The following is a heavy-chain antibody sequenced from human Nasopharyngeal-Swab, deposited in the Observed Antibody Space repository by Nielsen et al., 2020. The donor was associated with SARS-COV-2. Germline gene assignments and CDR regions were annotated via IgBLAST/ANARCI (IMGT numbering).Heavy chain of an antibody. CDR3: AREGPAIWFGEYETSKSGMDV. Sequence: WIRQPPGKGLEWIGSIYYSGSTYYNPSLKSRVTISVDTSKNQFSLKLSSVTAADTVVYYCAREGPAIWFGEYETSKSGMDVWGQGTTVTVSS. V-gene: IGHV4-39*07. CDR2: IYYSGST. J-gene: IGHJ6*02. D-gene: IGHD3-10*01.